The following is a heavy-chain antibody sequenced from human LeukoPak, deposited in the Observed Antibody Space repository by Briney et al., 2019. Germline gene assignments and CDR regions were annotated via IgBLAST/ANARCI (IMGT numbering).Heavy chain of an antibody. D-gene: IGHD3-10*01. CDR1: GYTFTGYY. V-gene: IGHV1-2*06. Sequence: ASVKVSCKASGYTFTGYYMHWVRQAPGQGLEWIGRINPNSGGTKYARKFQGRVTMTRDTSISTAYMERSRLRSDDTAVYYCATDLSSGSYYQDYYFDYWGQGTLVTVSS. CDR2: INPNSGGT. CDR3: ATDLSSGSYYQDYYFDY. J-gene: IGHJ4*02.